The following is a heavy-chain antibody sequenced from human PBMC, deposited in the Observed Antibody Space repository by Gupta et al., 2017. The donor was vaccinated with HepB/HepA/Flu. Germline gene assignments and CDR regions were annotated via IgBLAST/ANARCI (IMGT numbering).Heavy chain of an antibody. D-gene: IGHD1-14*01. CDR3: AREVSGLWAFDV. CDR1: GSRCNGHY. J-gene: IGHJ3*01. V-gene: IGHV1-46*02. Sequence: QAQLVQSGAEVKKPGPSANISCKSSGSRCNGHYLLGVRQAPGQGPEGRGMISPRDGAKRYEQKCKDRVTVTTDTSTSSVSMGLRRLRDGDTAVFYCAREVSGLWAFDVWGQGTLVTVSS. CDR2: ISPRDGAK.